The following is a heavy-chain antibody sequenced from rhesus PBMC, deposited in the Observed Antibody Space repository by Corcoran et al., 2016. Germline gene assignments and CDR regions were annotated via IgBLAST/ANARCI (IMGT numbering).Heavy chain of an antibody. Sequence: QLQLQESGPGLVKPSETLSVTCAVSGGSISSSYWSWIRQAQGKGLEWIGYIYGVGISTNINPPLKRRVTLSVDTSKNQLSLKLSSVTTADTAVYYCARGRGYCTSTTCPWGQGVLVTVAS. V-gene: IGHV4-169*01. CDR1: GGSISSSY. CDR2: IYGVGIST. J-gene: IGHJ4*01. CDR3: ARGRGYCTSTTCP. D-gene: IGHD2-2*01.